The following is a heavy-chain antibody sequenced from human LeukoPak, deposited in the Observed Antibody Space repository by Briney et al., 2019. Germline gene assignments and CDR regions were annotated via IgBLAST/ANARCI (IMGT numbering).Heavy chain of an antibody. CDR1: GGSISSYY. D-gene: IGHD1-14*01. CDR2: IYYSGST. Sequence: SETLSLTCTVSGGSISSYYWSWIRQPPGKGLEWIGYIYYSGSTNYNPSLKSRVTISVDTSKNQFSLKLSSVTAADTAVYYCARGGSITGTDYWGQGTLVTVSS. J-gene: IGHJ4*02. V-gene: IGHV4-59*08. CDR3: ARGGSITGTDY.